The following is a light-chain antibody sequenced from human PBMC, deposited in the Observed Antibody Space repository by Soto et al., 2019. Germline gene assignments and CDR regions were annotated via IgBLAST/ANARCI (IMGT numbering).Light chain of an antibody. CDR1: QSISRN. CDR3: QKYNSAPPGIT. Sequence: DIQTTQSPATLSASVGDRVTITCRASQSISRNLNWYQQKPGTAPKLLMFGASTLQSGVPSRFSGSGSGTDFTLTISSLQPEDVATYYCQKYNSAPPGITFGQGTRLEI. V-gene: IGKV1-39*01. CDR2: GAS. J-gene: IGKJ5*01.